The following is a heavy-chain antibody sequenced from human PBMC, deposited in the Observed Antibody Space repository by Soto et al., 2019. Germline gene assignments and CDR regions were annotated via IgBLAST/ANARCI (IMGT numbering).Heavy chain of an antibody. CDR2: IYWDGDK. Sequence: QINLKESAPTVVKPTQTLTLTCTFSGFSLSTSGAAVGWIRQPPGRALEWVALIYWDGDKRYNRYNPSLDGRGSVTKYTSKNQVALTLTNVDPADTATYFCAHRATMKMFGLVIDNGVWFDPWGQGTRVIVSS. CDR3: AHRATMKMFGLVIDNGVWFDP. CDR1: GFSLSTSGAA. J-gene: IGHJ5*02. V-gene: IGHV2-5*02. D-gene: IGHD3-16*01.